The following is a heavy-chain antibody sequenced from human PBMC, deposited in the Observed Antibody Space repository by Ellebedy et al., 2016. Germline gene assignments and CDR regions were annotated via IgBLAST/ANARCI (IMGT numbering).Heavy chain of an antibody. J-gene: IGHJ4*02. CDR1: GGSVRSGSYY. CDR2: IYYSGST. Sequence: SETLSLTCTVSGGSVRSGSYYWSWIRQPPGKGPEWIGYIYYSGSTNYNPSLKSRVPISSDTSKTQFSLKLRSVTAADTAVYYCARASDWLAAAGTFDYWGQGSLVTVSS. D-gene: IGHD6-13*01. CDR3: ARASDWLAAAGTFDY. V-gene: IGHV4-61*01.